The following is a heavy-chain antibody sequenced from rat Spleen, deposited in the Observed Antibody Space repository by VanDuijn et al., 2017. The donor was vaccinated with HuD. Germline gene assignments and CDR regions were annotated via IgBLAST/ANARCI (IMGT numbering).Heavy chain of an antibody. CDR3: ARHNYYFDY. Sequence: QVQLKESGPGLVQPSQTLSLTCTVSGFSLTSYDVSWVRQPPGKGLEWMGAIWAGGGTNYDSAVQSRLTISRDTSKSQVFLRMDSLQPEDTGTYYCARHNYYFDYWGQGVMVTVSS. CDR1: GFSLTSYD. CDR2: IWAGGGT. V-gene: IGHV2-43*01. J-gene: IGHJ2*01. D-gene: IGHD1-4*01.